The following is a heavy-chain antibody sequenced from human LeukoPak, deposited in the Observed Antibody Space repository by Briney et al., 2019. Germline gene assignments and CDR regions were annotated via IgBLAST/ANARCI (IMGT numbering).Heavy chain of an antibody. CDR2: INAGNGNT. V-gene: IGHV1-3*01. Sequence: ASVKVSCKASGYTFSSYAMHWVRQAPGQRLEWMGWINAGNGNTKYSQKFQGRVTIIRDTSASTAYMELSSLRSEDTAVYYCARGGGIAARTFDYWGQGTLVTVSS. CDR3: ARGGGIAARTFDY. CDR1: GYTFSSYA. J-gene: IGHJ4*02. D-gene: IGHD6-6*01.